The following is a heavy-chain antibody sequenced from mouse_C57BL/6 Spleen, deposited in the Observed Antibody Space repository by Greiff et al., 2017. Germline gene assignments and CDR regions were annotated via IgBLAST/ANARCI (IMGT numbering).Heavy chain of an antibody. J-gene: IGHJ4*01. CDR3: ARVAVVSMDY. CDR1: GYTFTSYW. V-gene: IGHV1-64*01. D-gene: IGHD1-1*01. Sequence: VQLQQSGAELVKPGASVKLSCKASGYTFTSYWMHWVKQRPGQGLEWIGMIHPNSGSTNYNEKFKSKATLTVDKSSSTAYMQLSSLTSEDSAVYYCARVAVVSMDYWGQGTSVTVSS. CDR2: IHPNSGST.